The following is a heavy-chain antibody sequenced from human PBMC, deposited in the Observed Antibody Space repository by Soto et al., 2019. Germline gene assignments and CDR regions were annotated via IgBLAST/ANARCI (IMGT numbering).Heavy chain of an antibody. CDR2: IFPRDSDT. V-gene: IGHV5-51*01. CDR3: ARIMVRGVINHSRDYHGMDV. D-gene: IGHD3-10*01. Sequence: GESLKISCKGSGYSFSNYWIGWVRQMPGKGLEWMGIIFPRDSDTRYSPSFQGQVTISADKSVSTAYLQWSSLKASDTAMYYCARIMVRGVINHSRDYHGMDVWGQGTTVTVSS. J-gene: IGHJ6*02. CDR1: GYSFSNYW.